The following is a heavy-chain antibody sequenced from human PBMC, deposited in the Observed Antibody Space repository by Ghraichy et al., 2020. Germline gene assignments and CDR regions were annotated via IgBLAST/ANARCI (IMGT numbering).Heavy chain of an antibody. J-gene: IGHJ6*02. Sequence: PETLSLTCTVSGGSISSYYWSWIRQPPGKGLEWIGYIYYSGSTNYNPSLKSRVTISVDTSKNQFSLKLSSVTAADTAVYYCARVGAGYSYGTLYYYYGMDVWGQGTTVTVSS. CDR2: IYYSGST. D-gene: IGHD5-18*01. CDR3: ARVGAGYSYGTLYYYYGMDV. CDR1: GGSISSYY. V-gene: IGHV4-59*01.